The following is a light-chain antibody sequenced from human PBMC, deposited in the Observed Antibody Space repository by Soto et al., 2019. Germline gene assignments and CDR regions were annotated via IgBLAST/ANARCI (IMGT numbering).Light chain of an antibody. Sequence: QSVLTQPASVSGSPGQSITISCTGTSSDVGGYNYVSWYQQHPGKAPRLMIYDVSNRPSGVSNRFSGSTSGNTASLTISGLQAEDEADYYCSSYTSSSTRVFGTGTKVTV. CDR3: SSYTSSSTRV. J-gene: IGLJ1*01. CDR2: DVS. CDR1: SSDVGGYNY. V-gene: IGLV2-14*01.